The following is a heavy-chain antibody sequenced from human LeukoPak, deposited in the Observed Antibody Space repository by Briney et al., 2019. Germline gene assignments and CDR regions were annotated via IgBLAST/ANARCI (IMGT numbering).Heavy chain of an antibody. CDR1: GFTVSSNY. CDR2: IYSGGST. V-gene: IGHV3-66*01. D-gene: IGHD6-25*01. CDR3: ARAKQRDYFDY. Sequence: GGSLRLSCAASGFTVSSNYMSWVRQAPGKGLEWVSVIYSGGSTYYADSVKGRFTFSRDNSKNTLYLQMNSLRAEDTAVYYCARAKQRDYFDYWGQGTLVTVSS. J-gene: IGHJ4*02.